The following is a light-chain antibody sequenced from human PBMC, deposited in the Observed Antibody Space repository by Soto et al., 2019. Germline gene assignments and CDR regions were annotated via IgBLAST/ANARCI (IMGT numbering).Light chain of an antibody. J-gene: IGLJ3*02. V-gene: IGLV2-14*01. CDR3: SSYTSSSTWV. CDR2: EVS. Sequence: QSVLTQPASVSGSPGQSITISCTGTSSDVGGYNYVSWYQQHPGKAPKLMIYEVSNRPSGVSNRFSGSKSGNTASLTISVLQAEDEADYYCSSYTSSSTWVFGGGTPLTVL. CDR1: SSDVGGYNY.